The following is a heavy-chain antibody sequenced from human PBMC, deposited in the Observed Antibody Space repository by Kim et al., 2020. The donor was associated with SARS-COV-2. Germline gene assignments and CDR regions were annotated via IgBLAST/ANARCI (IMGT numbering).Heavy chain of an antibody. CDR3: ARGGAAAGDYYYYGMDV. J-gene: IGHJ6*02. V-gene: IGHV3-13*01. Sequence: VKGRFTISRENAKNSLYLQMNSLRAGDTAVYYCARGGAAAGDYYYYGMDVWGQGTTVTVSS. D-gene: IGHD6-13*01.